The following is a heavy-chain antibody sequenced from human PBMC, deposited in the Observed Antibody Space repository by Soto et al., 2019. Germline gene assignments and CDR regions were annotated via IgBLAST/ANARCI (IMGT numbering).Heavy chain of an antibody. V-gene: IGHV1-46*01. CDR1: GYSFTSYY. J-gene: IGHJ4*01. Sequence: QVQLVQSGAEVKKPGASVKLSCKASGYSFTSYYIHWVRQAPGQGREWMGIIDPSGGAPTYEEKVQGRVTRTRDTSTNTVYMEMRSLRSEDTAVYYCARDHWNRPPRFDYCSQGTLVTVSS. CDR3: ARDHWNRPPRFDY. CDR2: IDPSGGAP. D-gene: IGHD1-1*01.